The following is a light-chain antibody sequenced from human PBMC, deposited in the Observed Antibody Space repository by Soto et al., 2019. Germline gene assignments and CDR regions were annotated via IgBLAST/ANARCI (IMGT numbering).Light chain of an antibody. CDR3: QSYDNSLSGSWV. CDR2: SND. Sequence: QSVLTQPPSASGTPGQRVSISCSGGSSNIGTNTVNWYQHLPGTAPKLLIFSNDERPSGVPDRFSGSKSGTSASLAINGLQAEDEAHYYCQSYDNSLSGSWVFGGGTKLTVL. J-gene: IGLJ3*02. CDR1: SSNIGTNT. V-gene: IGLV1-44*01.